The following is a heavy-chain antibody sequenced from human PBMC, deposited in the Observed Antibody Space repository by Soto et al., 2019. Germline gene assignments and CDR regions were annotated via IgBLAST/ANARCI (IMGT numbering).Heavy chain of an antibody. CDR3: ARGRYGDY. J-gene: IGHJ4*02. V-gene: IGHV1-18*01. CDR1: GYTFTSYG. D-gene: IGHD1-1*01. Sequence: QVHLVQSGAEVKKPGASVKVSCKASGYTFTSYGITWVRQAPGQGLEWMGRISAHNGNTDYAQKLQGRVIVTRDTSTSTASMELRSLRSDDTAVYYCARGRYGDYWGQGALVTVSS. CDR2: ISAHNGNT.